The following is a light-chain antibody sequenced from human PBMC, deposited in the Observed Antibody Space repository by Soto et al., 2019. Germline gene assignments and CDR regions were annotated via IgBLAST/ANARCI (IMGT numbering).Light chain of an antibody. Sequence: DIQMTQSPSTLSASAGDRVTISCRASQTINRWLAWHQQKPGKAPKLLIYSASALQSGVPSRFSGSGSGTKFTLTIPSLQPDDFATYYCQQYETFSGTFGPGTKVDI. CDR1: QTINRW. CDR2: SAS. V-gene: IGKV1-5*01. J-gene: IGKJ1*01. CDR3: QQYETFSGT.